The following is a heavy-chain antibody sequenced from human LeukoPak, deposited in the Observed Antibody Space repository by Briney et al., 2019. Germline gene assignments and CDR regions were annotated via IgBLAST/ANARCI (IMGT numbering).Heavy chain of an antibody. V-gene: IGHV4-59*01. Sequence: PSETLSLTCTVSGGSISSYYWSWIRQPPGKGLEWIGYIYYSGSTNYNPSLKSRVTISVDTSKNQFSLKLSSVTAADTAVYYCARGHTEYYDFWSGPNYYFDYWGQGTLVTVSS. CDR1: GGSISSYY. D-gene: IGHD3-3*01. CDR3: ARGHTEYYDFWSGPNYYFDY. J-gene: IGHJ4*02. CDR2: IYYSGST.